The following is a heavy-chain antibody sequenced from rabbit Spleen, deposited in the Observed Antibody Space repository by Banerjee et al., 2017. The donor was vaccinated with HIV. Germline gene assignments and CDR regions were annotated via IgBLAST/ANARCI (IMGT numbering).Heavy chain of an antibody. J-gene: IGHJ4*01. D-gene: IGHD1-1*01. Sequence: QSLEESGGGLVQPEGSLALTCKASGFSFSSSDYICWVRQAPGKGLEWISCIAGSSSGFTYSATRAKGRFTISKTSSTTVTLQMTSLTAADTATYFCANYGGNSGYNLWGPGTLVTVS. CDR3: ANYGGNSGYNL. CDR2: IAGSSSGFT. V-gene: IGHV1S40*01. CDR1: GFSFSSSDY.